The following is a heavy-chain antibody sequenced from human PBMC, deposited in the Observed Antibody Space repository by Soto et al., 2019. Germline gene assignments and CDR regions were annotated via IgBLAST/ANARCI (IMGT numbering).Heavy chain of an antibody. J-gene: IGHJ4*02. CDR2: IYYSGST. CDR1: GGSISSYY. CDR3: ARLATRYYFDY. Sequence: SATLSLTCTVSGGSISSYYWRWIRQPPGKGLEWIGYIYYSGSTNYNPSLKSRVTISVDTSKNQFSLKMSSVTAADTAVYYCARLATRYYFDYWGQGTLVTVS. D-gene: IGHD1-1*01. V-gene: IGHV4-59*01.